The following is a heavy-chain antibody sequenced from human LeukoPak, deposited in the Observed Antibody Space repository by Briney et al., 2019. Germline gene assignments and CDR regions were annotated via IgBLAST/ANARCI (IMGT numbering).Heavy chain of an antibody. Sequence: PGGSLRLSCAASGFSYSGYWMTWVRQAPGKGLEYVANIKHDGSETYSVDSVKGRFTISRDNSKNTLYLQMNSLRTADTAIYYCAKGGNDFDYWGQGTLVTASS. V-gene: IGHV3-7*03. J-gene: IGHJ4*02. CDR1: GFSYSGYW. D-gene: IGHD3-16*01. CDR3: AKGGNDFDY. CDR2: IKHDGSET.